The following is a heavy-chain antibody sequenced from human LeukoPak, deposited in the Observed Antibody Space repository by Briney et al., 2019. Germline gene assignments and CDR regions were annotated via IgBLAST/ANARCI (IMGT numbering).Heavy chain of an antibody. J-gene: IGHJ4*02. Sequence: GGSLRLSCAASGFTFSTYGMHWVRQAPGKGLEWVAVMSYDGSNKYYADSVKGRFTISRDNSKNTLYLQMNSLRPEDTAVYYCAKEQYGGTYYFDYWGQGTLVTVSS. D-gene: IGHD1-26*01. V-gene: IGHV3-30*18. CDR2: MSYDGSNK. CDR1: GFTFSTYG. CDR3: AKEQYGGTYYFDY.